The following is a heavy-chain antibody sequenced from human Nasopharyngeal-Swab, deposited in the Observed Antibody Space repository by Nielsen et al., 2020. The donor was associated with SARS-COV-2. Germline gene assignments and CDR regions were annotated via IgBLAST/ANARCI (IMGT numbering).Heavy chain of an antibody. CDR2: INSDGSST. Sequence: GESLKISCAASGFTFSSYWMHWVRQAPGKGLVWVSRINSDGSSTSYADSVKGRFTISRDNAKNTLYLQMNSLRAEDTAVYYCAREGYYDSSGYSYFDYWGRGTLVTVSS. J-gene: IGHJ4*02. CDR1: GFTFSSYW. V-gene: IGHV3-74*01. CDR3: AREGYYDSSGYSYFDY. D-gene: IGHD3-22*01.